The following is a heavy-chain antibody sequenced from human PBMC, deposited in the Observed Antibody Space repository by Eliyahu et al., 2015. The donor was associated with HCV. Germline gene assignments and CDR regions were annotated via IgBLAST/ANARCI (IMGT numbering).Heavy chain of an antibody. V-gene: IGHV2-5*02. CDR2: IYWDDDQ. J-gene: IGHJ4*02. D-gene: IGHD3-16*01. Sequence: QITLKESGPTLVKPTQTLTLTCPFSGFSLSTSGVGVGWIRQPPGKALEWLAXIYWDDDQRYSPXLKSRLTITKDTXKNHVVLTMTNMDPVDTATYYCAHTYDNPSFDYWGQGTLVTVSS. CDR1: GFSLSTSGVG. CDR3: AHTYDNPSFDY.